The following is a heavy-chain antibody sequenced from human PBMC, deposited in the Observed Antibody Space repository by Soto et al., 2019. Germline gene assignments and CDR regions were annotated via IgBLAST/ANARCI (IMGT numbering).Heavy chain of an antibody. J-gene: IGHJ6*02. Sequence: VGSLRLSCAASGFTFSDYYMSWIRHSPGKGLEWVSYISSSGSTIYYADSVKGRFTISRDNAKNSLYLQMNSLRAEDTAVYYCARDRRSVAYYYYYGMEVWGQGTTVTVSS. CDR2: ISSSGSTI. V-gene: IGHV3-11*01. CDR3: ARDRRSVAYYYYYGMEV. CDR1: GFTFSDYY.